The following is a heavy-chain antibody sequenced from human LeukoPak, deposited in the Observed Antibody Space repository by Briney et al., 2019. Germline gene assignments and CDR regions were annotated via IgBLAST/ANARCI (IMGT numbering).Heavy chain of an antibody. Sequence: SETLSLTCAVYGGSFSGYYWSWIRQPPGKGLEWIGEINHSGSTNYNPSLKSRVTISVDTSKNQFSLKLSSVTATDTAVYYCARDVEQWLGWHYFDYWGQGTLVTVSS. D-gene: IGHD6-19*01. J-gene: IGHJ4*02. CDR2: INHSGST. CDR3: ARDVEQWLGWHYFDY. V-gene: IGHV4-34*01. CDR1: GGSFSGYY.